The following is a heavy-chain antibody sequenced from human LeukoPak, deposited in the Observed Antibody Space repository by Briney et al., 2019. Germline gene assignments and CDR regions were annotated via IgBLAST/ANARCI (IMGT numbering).Heavy chain of an antibody. CDR1: GFTFDDYT. D-gene: IGHD1-26*01. Sequence: QAGGSLRLSCAASGFTFDDYTMHWVRQAPGKGLEWVSLISWDGGSTYYADSVKGRFTISRDNSKNSPYLQVNSLRTEDTALYYCAKDIDLGAGGYGMDVWGQGTTVTVSS. J-gene: IGHJ6*02. CDR3: AKDIDLGAGGYGMDV. CDR2: ISWDGGST. V-gene: IGHV3-43*01.